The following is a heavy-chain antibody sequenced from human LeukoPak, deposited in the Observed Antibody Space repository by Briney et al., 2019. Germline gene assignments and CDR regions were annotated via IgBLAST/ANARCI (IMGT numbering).Heavy chain of an antibody. CDR1: GFSFSSYW. CDR2: IKQDGSEK. CDR3: ARVGYSSGWYGYYYYYMDV. V-gene: IGHV3-7*01. J-gene: IGHJ6*03. D-gene: IGHD6-19*01. Sequence: GGSLRLSCAASGFSFSSYWMSWVRQAPGKGLEWVANIKQDGSEKYYVDSVKGRFTISRDNAKNSLYLQMNSLRAEDTAVYYCARVGYSSGWYGYYYYYMDVWGKGTTVTISS.